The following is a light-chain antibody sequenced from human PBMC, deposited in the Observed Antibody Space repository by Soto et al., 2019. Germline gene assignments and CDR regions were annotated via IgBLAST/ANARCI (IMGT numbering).Light chain of an antibody. CDR1: SSDVGGYNY. Sequence: QSVLTQPASVSGSPGPSITISCTGSSSDVGGYNYVSWYQQHPGKAPKLMIYEVSNRPSGISNRFSGSKSGNTASLTLSGLQAEYEADYYCSSYTSSSTLVFGGGTKLTVL. J-gene: IGLJ2*01. CDR3: SSYTSSSTLV. V-gene: IGLV2-14*01. CDR2: EVS.